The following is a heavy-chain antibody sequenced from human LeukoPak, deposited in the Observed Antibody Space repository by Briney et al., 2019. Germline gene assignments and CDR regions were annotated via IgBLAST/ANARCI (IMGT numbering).Heavy chain of an antibody. V-gene: IGHV4-39*01. D-gene: IGHD1-26*01. CDR3: ARSVGSYLDAFDI. J-gene: IGHJ3*02. CDR1: GGSISSSSYY. CDR2: IYYSGST. Sequence: SETLSLTCTVSGGSISSSSYYWGWIRQPPGKGLEWIGSIYYSGSTYYNPSLKSRVTISVDTSKNQFSLKLSSVTAADTAVYYCARSVGSYLDAFDIWGQGTMVPSLQ.